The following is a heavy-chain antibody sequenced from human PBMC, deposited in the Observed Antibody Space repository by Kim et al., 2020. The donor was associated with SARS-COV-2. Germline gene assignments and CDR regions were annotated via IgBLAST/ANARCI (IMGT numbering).Heavy chain of an antibody. CDR1: GGSFSGYY. CDR3: ARGRWIAAAGTRTGWYFDL. D-gene: IGHD6-13*01. Sequence: SETLSLTCAVYGGSFSGYYWSWIRQPPGKGLEWIGEINHSGSTNYNPSLKSRVTISVDTSKNQFSLKLSSVTAADTAVYYCARGRWIAAAGTRTGWYFDLWGRGTLVTVSS. J-gene: IGHJ2*01. V-gene: IGHV4-34*01. CDR2: INHSGST.